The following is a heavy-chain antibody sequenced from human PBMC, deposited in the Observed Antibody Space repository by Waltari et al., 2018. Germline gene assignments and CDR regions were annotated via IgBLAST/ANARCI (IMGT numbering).Heavy chain of an antibody. D-gene: IGHD3-16*01. CDR1: GYTFKSNY. CDR3: ARRSLLRFLDY. V-gene: IGHV1-46*02. J-gene: IGHJ4*02. Sequence: QVQLVQSGAEVKKPGASVKLSCQTSGYTFKSNYIHWVRQAPGQGLQWMGVFFPSDGGTIYAQKFQGRVNMTSDTSTSTVYMELTSLGSEDTAVYYCARRSLLRFLDYWGQGTLVTVSS. CDR2: FFPSDGGT.